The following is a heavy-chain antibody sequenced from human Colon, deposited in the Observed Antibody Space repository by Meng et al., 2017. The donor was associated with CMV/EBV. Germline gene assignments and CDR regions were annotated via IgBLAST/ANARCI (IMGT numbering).Heavy chain of an antibody. D-gene: IGHD6-19*01. J-gene: IGHJ4*02. V-gene: IGHV4-34*01. Sequence: SETLSLTCAVYGGSFSGYNWGWIRQPPGKGLEWIGGINQSGNSKNNPSLKSRVTISLDTSKNQFSLKLSAVTAADSAVYYCAIASNTHGWYFWVNYFDYWGQGTLVTVSS. CDR1: GGSFSGYN. CDR3: AIASNTHGWYFWVNYFDY. CDR2: INQSGNS.